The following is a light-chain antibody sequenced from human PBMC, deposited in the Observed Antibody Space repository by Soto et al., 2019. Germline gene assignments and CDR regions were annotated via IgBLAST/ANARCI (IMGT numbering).Light chain of an antibody. CDR2: EVS. Sequence: QSALTQPASVYGSPGQSITISCTGTSSDVGGYNYVSWYQQHPGKAPKPMIYEVSNRPSGVSNRFSGSKSGNTASLTISGLQAEDEADYYCSSYTSSSTYVFGTGTKVTVL. J-gene: IGLJ1*01. V-gene: IGLV2-14*01. CDR3: SSYTSSSTYV. CDR1: SSDVGGYNY.